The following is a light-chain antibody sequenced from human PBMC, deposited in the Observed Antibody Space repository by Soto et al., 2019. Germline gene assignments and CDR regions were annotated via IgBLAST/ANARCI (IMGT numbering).Light chain of an antibody. V-gene: IGKV1-5*01. CDR2: DAS. CDR1: QSISSW. J-gene: IGKJ1*01. Sequence: DIQMTQSPSTLSASVEDRVTITCRASQSISSWLAWYQQKPGKAPKLLIYDASSLESWVPSRFSGSGSGTEFTLTISSLQTDDFASYYCQQYNSYPWSFGQGTKVEIK. CDR3: QQYNSYPWS.